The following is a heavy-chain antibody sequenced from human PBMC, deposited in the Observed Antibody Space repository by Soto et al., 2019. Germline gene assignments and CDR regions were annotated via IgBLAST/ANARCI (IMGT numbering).Heavy chain of an antibody. CDR3: ARGYSGYLFVY. CDR2: INAGNGNT. Sequence: QVQLVQSGAEVKKPGASVKVSCKASGYTLTAYPMHWVRQAPGQRLEWMGWINAGNGNTMYSQQFQARVTITRDTSASTAYMELSSLRSEDTAVYYCARGYSGYLFVYWGQGTLVTVSS. V-gene: IGHV1-3*01. J-gene: IGHJ4*02. CDR1: GYTLTAYP. D-gene: IGHD5-12*01.